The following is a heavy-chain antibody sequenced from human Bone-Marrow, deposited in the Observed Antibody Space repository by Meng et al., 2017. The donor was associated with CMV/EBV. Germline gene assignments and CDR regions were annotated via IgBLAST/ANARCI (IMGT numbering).Heavy chain of an antibody. CDR1: GVSGSIGNYY. CDR3: ARSPGYPREFDY. J-gene: IGHJ4*02. V-gene: IGHV4-61*01. CDR2: VHYSGST. D-gene: IGHD3-10*01. Sequence: CSVSGVSGSIGNYYWTWIRPPPGKGLECIGYVHYSGSTNYNPSLRSRATISVDTSKNQFSLNLNSVTAADTAVYYCARSPGYPREFDYWGQGTLVTVSS.